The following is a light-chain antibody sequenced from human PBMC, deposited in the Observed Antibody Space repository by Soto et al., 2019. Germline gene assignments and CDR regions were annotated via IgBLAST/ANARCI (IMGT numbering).Light chain of an antibody. Sequence: QSALTQPASVSGSPGQSITISCTGTSSDVGGYNYVSWYQHHPGKAPKLLIYEVSYRPSGVSDRFSGSKSANTASLTISGLQAEDEAHYYCSSYTSGSLRVFGTGTKVTVL. J-gene: IGLJ1*01. CDR1: SSDVGGYNY. CDR2: EVS. CDR3: SSYTSGSLRV. V-gene: IGLV2-14*01.